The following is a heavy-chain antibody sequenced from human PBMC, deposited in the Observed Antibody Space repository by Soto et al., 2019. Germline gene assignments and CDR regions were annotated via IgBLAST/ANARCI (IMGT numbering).Heavy chain of an antibody. Sequence: DVQLLESGGGLVQPGGSLRLSCAASGFTFSTYAMSWVRQAPGTGLEWVSGKDSSGGRTYYADSEQGRFTISRDNSKCTLYLQINSPSAEDTAVYYCEPGRQLVLDYWGQGTLVTVSS. D-gene: IGHD6-6*01. CDR2: KDSSGGRT. CDR1: GFTFSTYA. V-gene: IGHV3-23*01. J-gene: IGHJ4*02. CDR3: EPGRQLVLDY.